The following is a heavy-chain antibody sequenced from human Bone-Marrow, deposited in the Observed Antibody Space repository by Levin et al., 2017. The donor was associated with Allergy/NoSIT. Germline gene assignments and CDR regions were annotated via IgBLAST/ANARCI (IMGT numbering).Heavy chain of an antibody. J-gene: IGHJ6*02. CDR3: ARLGTTFGTFLTEYYHGLDV. D-gene: IGHD3-3*01. V-gene: IGHV3-21*06. Sequence: GESLKISCAASGFDFSTFHIHWVRQAPGKGLEWVSSISGSSSYIYYAESVRGRFTISRDNAKNSLYLQMTGLRAEDTAVYYWARLGTTFGTFLTEYYHGLDVWGQGATVNVSS. CDR1: GFDFSTFH. CDR2: ISGSSSYI.